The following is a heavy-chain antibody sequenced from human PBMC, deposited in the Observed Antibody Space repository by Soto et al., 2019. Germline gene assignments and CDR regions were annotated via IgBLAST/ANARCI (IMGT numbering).Heavy chain of an antibody. D-gene: IGHD4-17*01. Sequence: EVQLLESGGGLVQPGGSLRLSCAASGFTFSSYAMSWVRQAPGKGLEWVSVIGGSGEYTFYADSVKGRFTISRDNSKNTLYLQMSSLRAEDTAIYYCAKFMTTVIDFDYWGQGTLVTVSS. CDR2: IGGSGEYT. V-gene: IGHV3-23*01. CDR1: GFTFSSYA. CDR3: AKFMTTVIDFDY. J-gene: IGHJ4*02.